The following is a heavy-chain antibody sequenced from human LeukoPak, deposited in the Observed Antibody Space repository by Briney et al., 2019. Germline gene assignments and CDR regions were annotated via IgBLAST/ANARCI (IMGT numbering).Heavy chain of an antibody. CDR2: IRTDGSDK. CDR3: AKDHAQAMDV. Sequence: GGSLRLFCVASGFTFSRSGMHWVRQAPGKGLEWVAFIRTDGSDKYYADSVKGRFSISRDNSKNTLYLQMKSLRAEDTAMYYCAKDHAQAMDVWGQGTTVTVSS. CDR1: GFTFSRSG. D-gene: IGHD2-2*01. J-gene: IGHJ6*02. V-gene: IGHV3-30*02.